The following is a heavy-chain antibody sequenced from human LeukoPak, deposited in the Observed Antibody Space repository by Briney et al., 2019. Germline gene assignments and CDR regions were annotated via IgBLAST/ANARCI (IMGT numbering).Heavy chain of an antibody. CDR1: GFTFGDAW. V-gene: IGHV3-21*01. Sequence: GGSLRLSCAASGFTFGDAWMNWVRQAPGKALEWVSSITSSGAYIFYADSVKGRFTISRDNAKDSLYLQMNSLGPEDTAVYYCARDPYSGNYGNYYYYYMDVWGKGTTVTISS. D-gene: IGHD1-26*01. J-gene: IGHJ6*03. CDR2: ITSSGAYI. CDR3: ARDPYSGNYGNYYYYYMDV.